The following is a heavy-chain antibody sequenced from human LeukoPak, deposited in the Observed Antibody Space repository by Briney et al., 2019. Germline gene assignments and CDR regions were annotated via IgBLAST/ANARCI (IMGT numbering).Heavy chain of an antibody. CDR3: ARLGEYDFWSGYYLPYYYYYGMDV. Sequence: ASVKVSCKASGYTFTSYGISWVRQAPGQGLEWMGWISAYNGNTNYAQKLQGRVTMTTDTSTSTAYMELRSLRSDDTAVYYCARLGEYDFWSGYYLPYYYYYGMDVWGQGTTVTVSS. D-gene: IGHD3-3*01. CDR2: ISAYNGNT. CDR1: GYTFTSYG. J-gene: IGHJ6*02. V-gene: IGHV1-18*01.